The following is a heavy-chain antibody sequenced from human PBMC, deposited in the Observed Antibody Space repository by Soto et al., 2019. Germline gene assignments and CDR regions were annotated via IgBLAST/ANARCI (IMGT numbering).Heavy chain of an antibody. CDR2: ISGSGGST. V-gene: IGHV3-23*01. Sequence: EVQLLESGGGLVQPGGSLRLSCAASGFTFSSYAMSWVRQAPGKRLEWVSAISGSGGSTYYADSVTDRFTSSRDNSKNTLNLQMNSLRAEDTDVYYFAKHGNYYDYDYWGQGTLVTVSS. D-gene: IGHD3-22*01. J-gene: IGHJ4*02. CDR3: AKHGNYYDYDY. CDR1: GFTFSSYA.